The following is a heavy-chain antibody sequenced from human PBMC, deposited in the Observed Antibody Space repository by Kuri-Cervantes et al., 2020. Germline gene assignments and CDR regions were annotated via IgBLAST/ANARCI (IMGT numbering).Heavy chain of an antibody. CDR1: GLTFDDYG. D-gene: IGHD2-8*01. CDR2: IYYSGST. J-gene: IGHJ4*02. CDR3: ARRVYGSSADS. V-gene: IGHV4-59*08. Sequence: ESLKISCAASGLTFDDYGMSWVRQSPGKGLEWIGYIYYSGSTNYNPSLKSRVTISVDTSKNQFSLKLSSLTAADTAIYYCARRVYGSSADSWGQGTLVTVSS.